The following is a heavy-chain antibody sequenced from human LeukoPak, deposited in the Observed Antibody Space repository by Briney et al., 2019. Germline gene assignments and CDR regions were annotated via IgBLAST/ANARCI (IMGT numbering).Heavy chain of an antibody. V-gene: IGHV3-23*01. CDR3: ARGGYCSSTSCYRWGFDP. CDR2: ISGSGGST. J-gene: IGHJ5*02. CDR1: GFTFSSYA. Sequence: GGSLRLSCAASGFTFSSYAMSWVRQAPGKGLEWVSAISGSGGSTYYADSVKGRFTISRDNSKNTLYLQMNSLRAEDTAVYYCARGGYCSSTSCYRWGFDPWGQGTLVTVSS. D-gene: IGHD2-2*01.